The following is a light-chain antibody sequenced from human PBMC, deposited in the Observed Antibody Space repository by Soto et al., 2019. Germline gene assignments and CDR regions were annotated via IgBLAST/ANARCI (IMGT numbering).Light chain of an antibody. J-gene: IGLJ2*01. CDR3: SSYTSSSTVV. CDR1: SSDVGGYNF. Sequence: QSALTQPASVSGSPGQSITISCIGTSSDVGGYNFVSWYQQHPGKAPKLMIYEVSNRPSGVSTRFSGSKSGNTASLTISGLQAEDEADYYCSSYTSSSTVVFGGGTKLTVL. CDR2: EVS. V-gene: IGLV2-14*01.